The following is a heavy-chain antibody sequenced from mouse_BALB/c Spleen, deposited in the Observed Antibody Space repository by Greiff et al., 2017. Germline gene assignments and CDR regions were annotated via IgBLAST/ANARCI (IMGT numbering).Heavy chain of an antibody. Sequence: EVKLMESGPSLVKPSQTLSLTCSVTGDSITSGYWNWIRKFPGNKLEYMGYISYSGSTYYNPSLKSRISITRDTSKNQYYLQLNSVTTEDTATYYCARDPHYYGSSYWYFDVWGAGTTVTVSS. V-gene: IGHV3-8*02. CDR3: ARDPHYYGSSYWYFDV. CDR2: ISYSGST. J-gene: IGHJ1*01. D-gene: IGHD1-1*01. CDR1: GDSITSGY.